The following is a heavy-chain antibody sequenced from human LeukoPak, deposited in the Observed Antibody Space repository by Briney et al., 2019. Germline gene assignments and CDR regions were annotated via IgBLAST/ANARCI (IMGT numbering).Heavy chain of an antibody. CDR2: IYPGDSDT. J-gene: IGHJ5*02. Sequence: GESLKVSCKGSGYSFTSYWIGWVRQMPGKGLEWMGIIYPGDSDTRYSPSLQGQVTISADKSISTAYLQWSSLKASDTAMYYCARLHSSSSGGFWFDPWGQGTLVTVSS. D-gene: IGHD6-6*01. CDR1: GYSFTSYW. CDR3: ARLHSSSSGGFWFDP. V-gene: IGHV5-51*01.